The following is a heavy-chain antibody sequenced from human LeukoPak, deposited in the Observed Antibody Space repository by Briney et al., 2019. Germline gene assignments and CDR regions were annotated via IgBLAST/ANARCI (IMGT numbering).Heavy chain of an antibody. V-gene: IGHV1-2*02. CDR1: GYTFTGYY. D-gene: IGHD3-10*01. J-gene: IGHJ4*02. Sequence: ASVKVSCKASGYTFTGYYMHWVRQAPGQGLEWMGWINPNSGGTNYAQKFQGRVTMTRDTSISTAYMELSRLRSDDTAVYYSARDRNYYGSGSYVGYWGQGTLVPVSS. CDR3: ARDRNYYGSGSYVGY. CDR2: INPNSGGT.